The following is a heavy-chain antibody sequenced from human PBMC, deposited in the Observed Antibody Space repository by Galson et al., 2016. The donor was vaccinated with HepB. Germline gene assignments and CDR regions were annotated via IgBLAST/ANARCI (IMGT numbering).Heavy chain of an antibody. D-gene: IGHD3-10*01. CDR3: ASEYYPHA. J-gene: IGHJ5*02. CDR1: GFTFSDYY. CDR2: ISTSSTHT. V-gene: IGHV3-11*06. Sequence: SLRLSCAASGFTFSDYYKSWIRQAPGKGLEWVSDISTSSTHTNYADSVKGRFTISRDNAKNSLYLQMHSLRAEDTAVYYCASEYYPHAWGQGTLVTVSS.